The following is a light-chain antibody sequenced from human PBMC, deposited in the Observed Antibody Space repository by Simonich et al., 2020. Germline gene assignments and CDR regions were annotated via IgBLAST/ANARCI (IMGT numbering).Light chain of an antibody. V-gene: IGKV3-15*01. CDR3: QQYNNWPMYT. CDR1: QSVSSN. CDR2: GAS. Sequence: EIVMTQSPATLSVSPGERATLSCRASQSVSSNVAWYQQKPGQAPRPLIYGASTRATGIPARFSGSGSGTEFTLTISSMQSEDFAVYYCQQYNNWPMYTFGQGTKLEIK. J-gene: IGKJ2*01.